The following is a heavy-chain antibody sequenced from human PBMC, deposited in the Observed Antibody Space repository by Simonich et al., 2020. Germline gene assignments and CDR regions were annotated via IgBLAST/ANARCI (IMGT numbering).Heavy chain of an antibody. CDR3: ARVPGIYYYYGMDV. CDR1: GYTFTGYY. V-gene: IGHV1-2*06. D-gene: IGHD3-10*01. Sequence: GAEVKKPGASVKVSCKASGYTFTGYYMHWVRQTPGQGLEWMGRSNPNSGGTNYAQKFPGRVTVTRDTSISTAYMELSRLRSDDTAVYYCARVPGIYYYYGMDVWGQGTTVTVSS. CDR2: SNPNSGGT. J-gene: IGHJ6*02.